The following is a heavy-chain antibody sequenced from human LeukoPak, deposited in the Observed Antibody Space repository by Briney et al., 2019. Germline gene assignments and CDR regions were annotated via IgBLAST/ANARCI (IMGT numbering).Heavy chain of an antibody. D-gene: IGHD5-18*01. Sequence: GGSLRLSCTASGFTFGDYGMSWVRQAPGKGLEWVGFIRSKVNGGTTEYAASVKGRFTISRDDSKSIAYLQMSSLKAEDTAVYYCTRWGYTYQRDYWGQGTLVTVSS. J-gene: IGHJ4*02. CDR2: IRSKVNGGTT. CDR1: GFTFGDYG. CDR3: TRWGYTYQRDY. V-gene: IGHV3-49*04.